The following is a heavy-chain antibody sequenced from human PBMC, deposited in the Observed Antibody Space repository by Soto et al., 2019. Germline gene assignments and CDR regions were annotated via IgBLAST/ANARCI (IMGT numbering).Heavy chain of an antibody. Sequence: ASVKVSCKASGYTFTSYAMHWVRQAPGQRLEWMGWINAGNGNTKYSQKFQGRVTITRDTSTSTAYMELSSLRSEDTAVYYCARDYLETTVVPPAPLPHYGMDVWGQGTTVTVSS. CDR2: INAGNGNT. CDR3: ARDYLETTVVPPAPLPHYGMDV. D-gene: IGHD4-17*01. J-gene: IGHJ6*02. V-gene: IGHV1-3*01. CDR1: GYTFTSYA.